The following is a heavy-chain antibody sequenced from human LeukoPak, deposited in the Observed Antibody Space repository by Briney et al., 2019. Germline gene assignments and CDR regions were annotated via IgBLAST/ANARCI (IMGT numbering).Heavy chain of an antibody. CDR1: GFTFSNYA. D-gene: IGHD6-6*01. Sequence: PGGSLRLSCAASGFTFSNYAMTWVRQAPGKGLEWVSSISGSGGSTEYADSVKGRFTISRDNFKNTLYVQMNTLRAEDTAVYYCAKRSSSPLVKNYMDVWGKGTTVIVSS. J-gene: IGHJ6*03. CDR3: AKRSSSPLVKNYMDV. CDR2: ISGSGGST. V-gene: IGHV3-23*01.